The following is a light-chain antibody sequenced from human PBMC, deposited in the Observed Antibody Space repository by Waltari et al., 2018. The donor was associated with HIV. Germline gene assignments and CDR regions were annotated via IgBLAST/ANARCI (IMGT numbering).Light chain of an antibody. J-gene: IGLJ1*01. CDR1: NIGTKS. CDR3: QVWDSSSDHYV. Sequence: SYVLTQPPSVSVAPGQTARITCGGNNIGTKSVHWYQHKPGQAPVLVIYDDGDRPSGIPERFAGSHSGNTATLTISRVEAGDEADYYRQVWDSSSDHYVFGSGSKVTV. CDR2: DDG. V-gene: IGLV3-21*02.